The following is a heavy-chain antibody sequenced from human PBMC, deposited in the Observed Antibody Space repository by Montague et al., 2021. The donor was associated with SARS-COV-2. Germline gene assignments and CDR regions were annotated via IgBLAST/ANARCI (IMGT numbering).Heavy chain of an antibody. CDR3: ARVAATAMFDYFDP. J-gene: IGHJ5*02. CDR2: IYSTGST. Sequence: SETLSLTCSVSGGSVTSANHYWTWIRQPPGEGLEWNGFIYSTGSTNYNPSLKSRVTISLDTSRNEFSLKLSSLTTADTAIYFCARVAATAMFDYFDPWGQGTLVAVSS. CDR1: GGSVTSANHY. D-gene: IGHD2-21*02. V-gene: IGHV4-61*01.